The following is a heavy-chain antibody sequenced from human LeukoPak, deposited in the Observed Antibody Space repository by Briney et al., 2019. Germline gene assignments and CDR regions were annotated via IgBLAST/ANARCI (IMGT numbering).Heavy chain of an antibody. V-gene: IGHV4-39*07. D-gene: IGHD5-18*01. CDR1: GGSISSSSYY. Sequence: SETLSLTCTVSGGSISSSSYYWGWIRQPPGKGLEWIGSIYYSGSTHYNPSLKSRVTISVDTSKNQLSLKLSSVTAADTAVYYCARGGELTWIQLWHAYYFDYWGQGTLVTVSS. J-gene: IGHJ4*02. CDR3: ARGGELTWIQLWHAYYFDY. CDR2: IYYSGST.